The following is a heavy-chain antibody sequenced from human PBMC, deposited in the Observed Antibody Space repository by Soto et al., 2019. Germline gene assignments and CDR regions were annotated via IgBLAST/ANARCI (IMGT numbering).Heavy chain of an antibody. J-gene: IGHJ5*02. D-gene: IGHD3-10*01. V-gene: IGHV3-30*18. CDR1: GFTFSTYG. Sequence: QVQLVESGGGVVQPGMSLRLSCAASGFTFSTYGMHWVRQAAGKGLEWVAAILKDGSQQFYADSVKGRLTISRDNSKNTLSLEMNSLRAEHTAVYYCAKDPAYLVNWFDPWGQGTLVTVSS. CDR2: ILKDGSQQ. CDR3: AKDPAYLVNWFDP.